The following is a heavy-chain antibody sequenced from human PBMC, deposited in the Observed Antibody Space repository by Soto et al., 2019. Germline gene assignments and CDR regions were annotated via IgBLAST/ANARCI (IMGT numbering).Heavy chain of an antibody. Sequence: LRLSCAASRFTFSNYGMHWVRQAPGKGLEWVAVIWYDGSNKYYADPVKGRFTISRDNSKNTLYLQMNSLRAEDTAVYYCARDDIPGRAVAIYGMDVWGQGTTVTVSS. J-gene: IGHJ6*02. V-gene: IGHV3-33*01. CDR3: ARDDIPGRAVAIYGMDV. CDR2: IWYDGSNK. D-gene: IGHD6-19*01. CDR1: RFTFSNYG.